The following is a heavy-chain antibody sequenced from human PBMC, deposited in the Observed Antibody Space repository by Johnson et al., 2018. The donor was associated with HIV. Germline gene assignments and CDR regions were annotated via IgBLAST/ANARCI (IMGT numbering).Heavy chain of an antibody. D-gene: IGHD1-26*01. CDR1: GFTFSGYG. CDR3: AKDGGGWELVLDAFDI. Sequence: QVQLVESGGGAVQPGKSLRLACAASGFTFSGYGMHWVRQAPGKGLEWVAVISYDGSNKYYADSVKGRFTISRDNSKNTLYLQRNSLRAEDTAGYYCAKDGGGWELVLDAFDIWGQGTMVTVSS. V-gene: IGHV3-30*18. J-gene: IGHJ3*02. CDR2: ISYDGSNK.